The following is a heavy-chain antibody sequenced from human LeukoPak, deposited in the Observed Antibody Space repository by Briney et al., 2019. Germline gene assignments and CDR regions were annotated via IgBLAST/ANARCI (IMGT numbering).Heavy chain of an antibody. CDR3: ATDYDYDSSGYYRNWFDP. V-gene: IGHV1-2*02. Sequence: ASVKVSCKASGYTFTGYYMHWVRQAPGQGLEWMGWINPNSGGTNYAQKFQGRVTMTEDTSTDTAYMELSSLRSEDTAVYYCATDYDYDSSGYYRNWFDPWGQGTLVTVSS. CDR1: GYTFTGYY. D-gene: IGHD3-22*01. CDR2: INPNSGGT. J-gene: IGHJ5*02.